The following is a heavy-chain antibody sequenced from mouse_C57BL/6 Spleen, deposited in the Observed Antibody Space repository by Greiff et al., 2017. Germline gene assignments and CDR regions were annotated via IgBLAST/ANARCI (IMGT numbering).Heavy chain of an antibody. J-gene: IGHJ2*01. CDR2: INPGSGGT. V-gene: IGHV1-54*01. CDR3: ARRGLVLHPNY. CDR1: GYAFTNYL. D-gene: IGHD2-12*01. Sequence: QVQLQQSGAELVRPGTSVKVSCKASGYAFTNYLIEWVKQRPGQGLEWIGVINPGSGGTNYNEKFKGKATLTADKSSSTAYMQLSSLTSEDSAVYCCARRGLVLHPNYWGQGTTLTVSS.